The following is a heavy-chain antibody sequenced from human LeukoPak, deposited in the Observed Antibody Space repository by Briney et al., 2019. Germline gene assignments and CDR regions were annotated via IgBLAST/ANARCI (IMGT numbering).Heavy chain of an antibody. Sequence: GGSLRLSCAASGFTFSSYAMSWVRQAPGKGLEWVSAISGSGGSTYYADSVKGRFTISRDNSRSILYLQMNSLRPEDTAIYYCAREGYYGSGSPPSLYFDYWGQGTLVTVSS. CDR2: ISGSGGST. CDR1: GFTFSSYA. V-gene: IGHV3-23*01. J-gene: IGHJ4*02. CDR3: AREGYYGSGSPPSLYFDY. D-gene: IGHD3-10*01.